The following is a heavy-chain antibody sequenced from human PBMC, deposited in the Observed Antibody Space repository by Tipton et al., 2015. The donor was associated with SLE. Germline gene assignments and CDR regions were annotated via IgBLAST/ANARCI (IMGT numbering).Heavy chain of an antibody. CDR1: GDSISNNNYY. D-gene: IGHD4-17*01. Sequence: GLVKPSETLSLTCTVSGDSISNNNYYWGWIRQPPGKGLEWIGYINYSGTTYYNPSLKTRVTVSVDTSKNQFSLKLSSVTAADTAVYYCAGRDYGDNWDFDLWGRGTLVTVSS. CDR2: INYSGTT. J-gene: IGHJ2*01. CDR3: AGRDYGDNWDFDL. V-gene: IGHV4-39*07.